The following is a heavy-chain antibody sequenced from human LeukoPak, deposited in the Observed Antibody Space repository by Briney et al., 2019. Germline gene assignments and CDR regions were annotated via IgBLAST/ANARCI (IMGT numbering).Heavy chain of an antibody. CDR3: ARATYHCSGGSCYSGPLDY. D-gene: IGHD2-15*01. V-gene: IGHV4-34*01. CDR1: GGSFSGYY. CDR2: INHSGST. Sequence: SETLSLTCAVYGGSFSGYYWSWIRQPPGKGLEWIGEINHSGSTNYNPSLKSRVTISVDTSKNQFSLKLSSVTAADTAVYYCARATYHCSGGSCYSGPLDYWGQGTLVTVSS. J-gene: IGHJ4*02.